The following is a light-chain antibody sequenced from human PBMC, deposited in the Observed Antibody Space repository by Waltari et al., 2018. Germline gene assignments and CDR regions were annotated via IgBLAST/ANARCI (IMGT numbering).Light chain of an antibody. CDR3: QHYVRLPVT. CDR2: DAS. V-gene: IGKV3-20*01. J-gene: IGKJ1*01. CDR1: QSVGRS. Sequence: EIVLTQSPGPLSLSPGERATLSCGASQSVGRSFAWYQQKPGRAPRLLLYDASSRATGIPDRFSGSGFGTDFSLTISRLEPEDFAVYYCQHYVRLPVTFGQGTKVEIK.